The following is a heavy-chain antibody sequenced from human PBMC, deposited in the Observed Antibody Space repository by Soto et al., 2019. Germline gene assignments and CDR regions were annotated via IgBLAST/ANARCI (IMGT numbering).Heavy chain of an antibody. D-gene: IGHD7-27*01. CDR2: IWYDGSNK. CDR3: ARDLGLGARGYYYGMDV. CDR1: GFTFSSYG. J-gene: IGHJ6*02. Sequence: QVQLVESGGGVVQPGRSLRLSCAASGFTFSSYGMHWVRQAPGKGLEWVAVIWYDGSNKYYADSVKGRFTISRDNSKNQLYLQMNSLGAEDTAVYYWARDLGLGARGYYYGMDVWGQGTTVTVSS. V-gene: IGHV3-33*01.